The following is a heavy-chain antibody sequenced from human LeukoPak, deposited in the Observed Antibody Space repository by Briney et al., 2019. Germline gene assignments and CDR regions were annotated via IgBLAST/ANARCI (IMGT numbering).Heavy chain of an antibody. CDR2: TYYRSKWYN. Sequence: SQTLSLTCAISGDSVSSNSAAWNWIRQSPSRGLEWLGRTYYRSKWYNDYAVSVKSRITTNPDTSKNQFSLQLNSVTPEDTAVYYCAREIGSSGWYPGGTLDYWGQGTLVTVSS. V-gene: IGHV6-1*01. CDR3: AREIGSSGWYPGGTLDY. D-gene: IGHD6-19*01. CDR1: GDSVSSNSAA. J-gene: IGHJ4*02.